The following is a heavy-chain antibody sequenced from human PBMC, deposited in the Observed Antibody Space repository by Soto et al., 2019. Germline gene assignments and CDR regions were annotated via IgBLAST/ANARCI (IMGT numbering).Heavy chain of an antibody. Sequence: QLHLHESGPGLVKPSETLSPSCSVSGDSITRSGFYWAWIRRPPGKELDCIGSMYHTGSTYYKPSLGRRLTMSVDTSKSQFSLRLTSMTAADAGVYFCARVRGGDTHVFDFWGQGARVTVSS. V-gene: IGHV4-39*01. J-gene: IGHJ4*02. CDR1: GDSITRSGFY. D-gene: IGHD3-10*01. CDR3: ARVRGGDTHVFDF. CDR2: MYHTGST.